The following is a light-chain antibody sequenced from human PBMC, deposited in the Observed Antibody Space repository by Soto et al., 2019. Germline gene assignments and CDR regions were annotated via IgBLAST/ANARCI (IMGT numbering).Light chain of an antibody. CDR1: QSVLVTPDNKNN. CDR3: QQYSIAPLT. CDR2: WAF. V-gene: IGKV4-1*01. Sequence: DIVMTQSPDSLAVSLGERATINCKSSQSVLVTPDNKNNLAWYQQKPGQPPRLLIYWAFFRESGVPDRFSGSGSGTDFTLTISNLRAEDVAVYYCQQYSIAPLTFGGGTKVEIK. J-gene: IGKJ4*01.